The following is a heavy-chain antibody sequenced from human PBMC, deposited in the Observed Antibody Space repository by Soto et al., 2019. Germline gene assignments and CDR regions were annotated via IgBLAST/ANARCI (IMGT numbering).Heavy chain of an antibody. CDR1: GFTFSSYP. Sequence: GGSLRLSCAASGFTFSSYPMHWVRQAPGKGLEWVAVISYDGSNKYYADSVKGRFTISRDNSKNTLYLQMNSLRAEDTAVYYFARDLFGSGYWGYYYYYGMDVWGQGTTVTVSS. D-gene: IGHD3-22*01. V-gene: IGHV3-30-3*01. CDR2: ISYDGSNK. J-gene: IGHJ6*02. CDR3: ARDLFGSGYWGYYYYYGMDV.